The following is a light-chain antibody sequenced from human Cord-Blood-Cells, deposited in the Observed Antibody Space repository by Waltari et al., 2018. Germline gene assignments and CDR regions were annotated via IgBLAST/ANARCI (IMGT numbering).Light chain of an antibody. CDR3: SSYTSSSTRV. V-gene: IGLV2-14*03. J-gene: IGLJ3*02. CDR2: DVS. CDR1: SSDVGGCHY. Sequence: QSDLTQPASVSGAAGQSINISCTGNSSDVGGCHYVTWYKQQPAKAPKLMIYDVSNRPYGVSNRFSGSKPGNTASLPISGLQAEDEADYYCSSYTSSSTRVFGGGTKLTVL.